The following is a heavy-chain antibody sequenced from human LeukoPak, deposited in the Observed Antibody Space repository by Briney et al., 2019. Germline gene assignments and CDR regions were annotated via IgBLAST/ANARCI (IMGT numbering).Heavy chain of an antibody. V-gene: IGHV4-39*01. CDR3: ARSFLMLRGVIIKGQAFDI. D-gene: IGHD3-10*01. CDR1: GGSISNYY. Sequence: SETLSLTCTVSGGSISNYYWGWIRQPPGKGLEWIGTIYFSGSTYYNPSLKSRVTISVDTSKNQFSLKLRSVTAADTAVYYCARSFLMLRGVIIKGQAFDIWGQGTMVTVSS. CDR2: IYFSGST. J-gene: IGHJ3*02.